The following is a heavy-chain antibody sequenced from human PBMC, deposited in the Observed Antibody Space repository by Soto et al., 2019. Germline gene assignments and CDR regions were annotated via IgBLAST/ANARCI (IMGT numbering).Heavy chain of an antibody. D-gene: IGHD6-19*01. CDR1: GFTFSSYA. CDR2: ISGSGGST. CDR3: AKSPDSSGWYGAYYYYYGMDV. J-gene: IGHJ6*02. V-gene: IGHV3-23*01. Sequence: GGSLTLSCAASGFTFSSYAMSWVRQAPGKGLEWVSAISGSGGSTYYADSVKGRFTISRDNSKNTLYLQMNSLRAEDTAVYYCAKSPDSSGWYGAYYYYYGMDVWGQGTTVTVSS.